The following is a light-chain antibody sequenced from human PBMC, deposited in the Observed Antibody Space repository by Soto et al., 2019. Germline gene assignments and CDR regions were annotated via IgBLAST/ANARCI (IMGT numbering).Light chain of an antibody. V-gene: IGKV1-5*03. CDR1: QSISSW. CDR2: KAS. J-gene: IGKJ1*01. Sequence: DIQMTQSPSTLSASVGDRVTITGRASQSISSWLAWYQQKPGKAPKLLIYKASSLESGVPTRCSGSGSGTEFTLTISSLQPDDFATYYCQQYNSYPTFGQGTKVEIK. CDR3: QQYNSYPT.